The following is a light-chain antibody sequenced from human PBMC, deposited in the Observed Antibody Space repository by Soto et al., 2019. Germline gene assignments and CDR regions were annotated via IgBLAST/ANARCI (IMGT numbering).Light chain of an antibody. CDR3: SSHAGKVS. J-gene: IGLJ2*01. CDR2: EVS. V-gene: IGLV2-8*01. Sequence: QSVLTQPPSASGSLGQSITISCTGTNSAVGGYQYVSWYQQHPGKAPKLMIYEVSKRPSGVPDRFSGSKSGDTASLTVSGLQAEDEAHYYCSSHAGKVSFGGGTKLTVL. CDR1: NSAVGGYQY.